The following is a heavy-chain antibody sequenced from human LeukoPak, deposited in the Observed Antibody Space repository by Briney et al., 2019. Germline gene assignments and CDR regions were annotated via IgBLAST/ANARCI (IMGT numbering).Heavy chain of an antibody. CDR1: GFTFSSYS. J-gene: IGHJ3*02. CDR2: ISSSSSYI. V-gene: IGHV3-21*01. CDR3: ARVQRGYSGSYPSDAFDI. Sequence: GGSLRLSCAASGFTFSSYSMNWVRQAPGKGLEWVSSISSSSSYIYYADSVKGRFTISRDNAKNSLYLQMNSLRAEDTAVYYCARVQRGYSGSYPSDAFDIWGQGTMVTVSS. D-gene: IGHD1-26*01.